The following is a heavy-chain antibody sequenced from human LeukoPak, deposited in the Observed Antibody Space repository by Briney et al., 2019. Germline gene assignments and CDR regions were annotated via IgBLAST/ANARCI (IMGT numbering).Heavy chain of an antibody. Sequence: GGSLRLSCAASGITFSDYYMTWIRQAPGKGLEWVSYISSSGSTIYYTESVKGRFTISRDNAKNSLYLQMNSLRAEDTAVYYCARSYSYGGIHYWGQGTLVTVSS. D-gene: IGHD5-18*01. V-gene: IGHV3-11*04. CDR3: ARSYSYGGIHY. CDR1: GITFSDYY. CDR2: ISSSGSTI. J-gene: IGHJ4*02.